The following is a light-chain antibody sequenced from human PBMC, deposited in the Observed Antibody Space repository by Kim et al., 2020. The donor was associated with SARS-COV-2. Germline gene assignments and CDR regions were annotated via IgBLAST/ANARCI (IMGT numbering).Light chain of an antibody. V-gene: IGKV1-39*01. Sequence: ASVGEKITVTCRTTQSISSRVNWYQQKPGRAPTLLISAASTLQGGVPSRFSGSGSETDFTLTISSLQPEDFATYFCQQSYITPLTFGPGTKVDIK. J-gene: IGKJ3*01. CDR1: QSISSR. CDR2: AAS. CDR3: QQSYITPLT.